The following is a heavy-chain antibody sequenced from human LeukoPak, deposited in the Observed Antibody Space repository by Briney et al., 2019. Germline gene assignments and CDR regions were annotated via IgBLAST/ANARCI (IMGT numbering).Heavy chain of an antibody. V-gene: IGHV4-59*12. CDR2: IFHSGST. D-gene: IGHD6-6*01. CDR3: ARDHMQLLMYYFDY. J-gene: IGHJ4*02. CDR1: GGSLSSYY. Sequence: SETLSLTCTVSGGSLSSYYWSWIRQPPGKGLEWIGYIFHSGSTNYNPSLKSRVTISVDTSKNQFSLKLSSVTAADTAVYYCARDHMQLLMYYFDYWGQGTLVTVSS.